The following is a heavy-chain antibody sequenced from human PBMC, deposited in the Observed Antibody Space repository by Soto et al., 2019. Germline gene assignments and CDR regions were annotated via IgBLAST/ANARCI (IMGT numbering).Heavy chain of an antibody. J-gene: IGHJ4*02. D-gene: IGHD3-22*01. V-gene: IGHV4-59*01. CDR3: ARVSRYYDSSGYYSIFDY. Sequence: SGTLSLTCTVSGGSISSYYWGWIRQPPGKGLEWIGYIYYSGSTNYNPSLKSRVTISVDTSKNQFSLKLSSVTAADTAVYYCARVSRYYDSSGYYSIFDYWGQGTLVTVSS. CDR2: IYYSGST. CDR1: GGSISSYY.